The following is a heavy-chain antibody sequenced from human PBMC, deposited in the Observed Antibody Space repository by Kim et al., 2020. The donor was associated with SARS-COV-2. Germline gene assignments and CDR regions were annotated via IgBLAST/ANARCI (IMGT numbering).Heavy chain of an antibody. CDR1: GFTFSSYG. D-gene: IGHD3-10*01. Sequence: GGSLRLSCAASGFTFSSYGMHWVRQAPGKGLEWVAVIWYDGSNKYYADSVKGRFTISRDNSKNTLYLQMNSLRAEDTAVYYCANCPGPRFGGIYGMDVWGQGTTVTVSS. CDR3: ANCPGPRFGGIYGMDV. J-gene: IGHJ6*02. V-gene: IGHV3-33*06. CDR2: IWYDGSNK.